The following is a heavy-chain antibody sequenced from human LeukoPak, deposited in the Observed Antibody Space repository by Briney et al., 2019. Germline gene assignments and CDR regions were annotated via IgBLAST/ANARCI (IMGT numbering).Heavy chain of an antibody. V-gene: IGHV4-59*01. CDR3: ARDRLAVAGTDTYYYYYYGMDV. Sequence: SETLSLTCTVFGGSISSYYWSWIRQPPGKGLEWIGYIYYSGSTNYNPSLKSRVTISVDTSKNQFSLKLSSVTAADTAVYYCARDRLAVAGTDTYYYYYYGMDVWGQGTTVTVSS. CDR1: GGSISSYY. CDR2: IYYSGST. D-gene: IGHD6-19*01. J-gene: IGHJ6*02.